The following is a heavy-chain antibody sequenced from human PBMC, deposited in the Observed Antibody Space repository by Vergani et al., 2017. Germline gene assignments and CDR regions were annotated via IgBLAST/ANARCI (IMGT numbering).Heavy chain of an antibody. CDR2: IIPILGTA. CDR1: GGTFSSYA. CDR3: ARDRYCSSTSCYRNYYYYYMDV. J-gene: IGHJ6*03. Sequence: QVQLVQSGAEVKKPGSSVKVSCKASGGTFSSYAISWVRQAPGQGLEWMGRIIPILGTANYAQKFQGRVTSTADESTSTAYMELSSLRSEDTAVYYCARDRYCSSTSCYRNYYYYYMDVWGKGTTVTVSS. V-gene: IGHV1-69*11. D-gene: IGHD2-2*01.